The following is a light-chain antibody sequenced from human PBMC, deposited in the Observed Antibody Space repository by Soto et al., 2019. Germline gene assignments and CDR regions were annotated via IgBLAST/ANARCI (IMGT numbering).Light chain of an antibody. Sequence: QSALTQPASVSGSPGQSITISCTGTSSDVGSYNLVSWYQQHPGKAPKLMIYEGSKRPSGVSNRFSGSKSGNTASLTISGLQAEDEADYSCCSYAGSRTLVVFGTGTKLTVL. CDR3: CSYAGSRTLVV. CDR2: EGS. CDR1: SSDVGSYNL. V-gene: IGLV2-23*01. J-gene: IGLJ1*01.